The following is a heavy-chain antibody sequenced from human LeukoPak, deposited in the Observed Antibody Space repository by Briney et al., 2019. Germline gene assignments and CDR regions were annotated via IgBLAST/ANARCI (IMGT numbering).Heavy chain of an antibody. J-gene: IGHJ4*02. Sequence: KASETLSLTCTVSGGSITDHYWSWIRQPPGKGLELTVHIYSTGNTFYKPSLKSRITKSLDAPRNQFSVRVSSVTAAEAGVYFCARFSSGCSTASCYLDYWGQGTLVTVSS. D-gene: IGHD2-2*01. CDR2: IYSTGNT. V-gene: IGHV4-59*11. CDR3: ARFSSGCSTASCYLDY. CDR1: GGSITDHY.